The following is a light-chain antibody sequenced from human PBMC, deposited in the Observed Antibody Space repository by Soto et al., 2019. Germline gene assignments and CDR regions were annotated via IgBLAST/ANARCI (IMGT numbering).Light chain of an antibody. Sequence: DIQMTQSPSTLSASVGDRVTITCRASQSIGSWLAWNQQKPGRAPKLLIYKASSLESGVPSRFSGGGSGTEFTLTISSLQPDDFATYFCQQYNSYPWTFGQGTKVEIK. J-gene: IGKJ1*01. CDR3: QQYNSYPWT. V-gene: IGKV1-5*03. CDR2: KAS. CDR1: QSIGSW.